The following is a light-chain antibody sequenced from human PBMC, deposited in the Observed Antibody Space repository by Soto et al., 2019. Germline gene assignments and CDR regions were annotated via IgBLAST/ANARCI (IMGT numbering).Light chain of an antibody. Sequence: EIVLTQSPGTLSLSPGERATLSCRASQSVSSSYLAWYQQKPGQTPKLLIYDASTRATGIPARFSGSGSGTEFTLTISSLQSEDFAIYYCQQYKNWPAITFGQGTRLEIK. CDR2: DAS. V-gene: IGKV3D-15*01. J-gene: IGKJ5*01. CDR1: QSVSSSY. CDR3: QQYKNWPAIT.